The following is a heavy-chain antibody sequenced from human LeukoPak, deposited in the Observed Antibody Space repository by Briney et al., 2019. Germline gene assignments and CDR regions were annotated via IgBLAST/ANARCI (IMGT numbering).Heavy chain of an antibody. CDR3: AKNRDDWLLNYFDY. V-gene: IGHV3-30*18. CDR1: GFTFSSYG. J-gene: IGHJ4*02. Sequence: GRSLRLSCAASGFTFSSYGMHWVRQAPGKGVEGVAVISYDGSNKYYADSVKGRFTISRDNSKNTLYLQMNSLRAEDTAVYYCAKNRDDWLLNYFDYWGQGTLVTVSS. D-gene: IGHD3-9*01. CDR2: ISYDGSNK.